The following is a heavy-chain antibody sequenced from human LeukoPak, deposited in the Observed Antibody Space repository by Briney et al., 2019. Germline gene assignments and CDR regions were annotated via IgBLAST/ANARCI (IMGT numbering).Heavy chain of an antibody. J-gene: IGHJ6*03. CDR1: GYTFTGYY. Sequence: ASVKVSCKASGYTFTGYYMHWVRQAPGQGLEWMGIINPSGGSTSYAQKLQGRVTVTRDTSTSTAYMELSSLRSEDTAVYYCARGALLFRGYYYMDVWGKGTTVTVSS. V-gene: IGHV1-46*01. CDR2: INPSGGST. D-gene: IGHD3-10*01. CDR3: ARGALLFRGYYYMDV.